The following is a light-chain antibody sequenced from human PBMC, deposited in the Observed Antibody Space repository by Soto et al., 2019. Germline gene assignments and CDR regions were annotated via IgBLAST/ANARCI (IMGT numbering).Light chain of an antibody. CDR2: AAY. J-gene: IGKJ4*01. V-gene: IGKV1-27*01. CDR3: QNYNSSPLT. Sequence: DMQMTQSPSPLSASVGDRATITCRASLRISNTLAWYQQKPGKIPNLLIYAAYILQAGIPSRFSGTGSGTDFTLTISSLQPEDVAAYYCQNYNSSPLTFGGGTKVEIK. CDR1: LRISNT.